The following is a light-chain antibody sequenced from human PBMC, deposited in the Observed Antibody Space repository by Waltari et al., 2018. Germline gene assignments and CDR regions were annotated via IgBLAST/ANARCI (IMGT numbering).Light chain of an antibody. V-gene: IGLV1-47*01. CDR2: FTH. J-gene: IGLJ2*01. CDR3: ATRDEGPTVV. CDR1: LSNIGTHH. Sequence: QSVLTQPPSASGTPGQSVTISCSGSLSNIGTHHVSWYQQPPGTAPKLLIYFTHQRPSGVPDRFSASKSGTSASLAISGLRFEDEGDYYCATRDEGPTVVFGGGTKVTVL.